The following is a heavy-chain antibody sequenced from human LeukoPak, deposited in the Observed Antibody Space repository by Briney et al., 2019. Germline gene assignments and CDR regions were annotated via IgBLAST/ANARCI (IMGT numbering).Heavy chain of an antibody. D-gene: IGHD3-3*01. V-gene: IGHV3-7*01. CDR1: GFTFSNYW. J-gene: IGHJ4*02. CDR3: SKDQGRFLEYLSSSSFDY. CDR2: IKKDESEK. Sequence: GGSLRLSCAASGFTFSNYWMSWVRQAPGKGLEWVANIKKDESEKYYVDSVKGRFTISRDNAKNSLYLQMNSLRPEDTAVYYCSKDQGRFLEYLSSSSFDYWGQGTLVTVSS.